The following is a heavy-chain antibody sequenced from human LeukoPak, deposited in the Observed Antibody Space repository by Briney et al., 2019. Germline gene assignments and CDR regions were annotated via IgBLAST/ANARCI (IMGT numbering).Heavy chain of an antibody. V-gene: IGHV1-8*03. J-gene: IGHJ3*02. Sequence: ASVKVSCKASGYTFTSYDINWVRQATGQGLEWMGWMNPNSGNTGYAQKFQGRVTITRNTSISTAYMELSSLRSEDTAVYYCARGLSLQWELLKDGMGAFDIWGQGTMVTVSS. CDR1: GYTFTSYD. CDR2: MNPNSGNT. D-gene: IGHD1-26*01. CDR3: ARGLSLQWELLKDGMGAFDI.